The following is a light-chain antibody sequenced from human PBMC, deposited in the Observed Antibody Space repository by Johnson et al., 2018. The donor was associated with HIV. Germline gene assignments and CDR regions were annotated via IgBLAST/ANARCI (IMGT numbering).Light chain of an antibody. CDR1: SSNIGNNY. CDR3: GTWDSSLRVGF. CDR2: DNN. J-gene: IGLJ1*01. V-gene: IGLV1-51*01. Sequence: QAALTQPPSVSAAPGQTVTISCSGSSSNIGNNYVSWYQQLPGTAPKLLIYDNNKRPSGIPDRFSGSKSGTSATLGITGLQTGDEADYYCGTWDSSLRVGFFGTGTKVTVL.